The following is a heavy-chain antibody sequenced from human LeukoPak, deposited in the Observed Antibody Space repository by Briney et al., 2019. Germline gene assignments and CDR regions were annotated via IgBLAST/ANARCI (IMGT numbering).Heavy chain of an antibody. D-gene: IGHD1-26*01. V-gene: IGHV4-4*07. Sequence: SETLSLTCTVSGGSISSYYWSWIRQPAGKGLEWVGRIYSSGSTNYNPSLKSRVTMSVDTSRNQFSLKLTSVTSADTAVYYCAGGPMIRGGSFLDYWGQGTLVTVSS. CDR3: AGGPMIRGGSFLDY. CDR1: GGSISSYY. J-gene: IGHJ4*02. CDR2: IYSSGST.